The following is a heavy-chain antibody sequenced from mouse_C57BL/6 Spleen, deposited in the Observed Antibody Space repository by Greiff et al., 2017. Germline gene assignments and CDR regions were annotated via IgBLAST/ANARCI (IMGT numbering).Heavy chain of an antibody. V-gene: IGHV1-59*01. Sequence: QVQLQQSGAELVRPGTSVKLSCKASGYTFTSYWMHWVKQRPGQGLEWIGVIDPSDSYTNYNQKFKGKATLTGDTSSSTAYMQLSSLTSEDSAVYYCARGRRYYFDYWGKGTTLTVSS. CDR3: ARGRRYYFDY. CDR2: IDPSDSYT. J-gene: IGHJ2*01. CDR1: GYTFTSYW.